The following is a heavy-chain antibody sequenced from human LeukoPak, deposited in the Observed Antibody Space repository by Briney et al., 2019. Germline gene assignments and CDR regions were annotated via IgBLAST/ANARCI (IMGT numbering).Heavy chain of an antibody. CDR1: GSTFRSYG. Sequence: GGSLRLSCAASGSTFRSYGMHWVRQAPGKGLEWVAVISYDGSNKYYADSVKGRFTISRDNSKNTLYLQMNSLRAEDTAVYYCAKEGLWYSSGWYSRYFDYWGQGTLVTVSS. D-gene: IGHD6-19*01. V-gene: IGHV3-30*18. CDR3: AKEGLWYSSGWYSRYFDY. CDR2: ISYDGSNK. J-gene: IGHJ4*02.